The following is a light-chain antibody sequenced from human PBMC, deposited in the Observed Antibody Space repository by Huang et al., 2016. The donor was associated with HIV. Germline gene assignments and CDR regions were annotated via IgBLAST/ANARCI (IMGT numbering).Light chain of an antibody. CDR2: AAS. Sequence: DIQITQSPSSLSVSVGDTVIITCRASQNIKRYLNWYQQEPGKAPKLLISAASNLQSGVPSTFSGSGSGTDFTLTINSLQPEDSATYYCQQSARTPRTFGQGTKLEI. J-gene: IGKJ2*01. CDR3: QQSARTPRT. CDR1: QNIKRY. V-gene: IGKV1-39*01.